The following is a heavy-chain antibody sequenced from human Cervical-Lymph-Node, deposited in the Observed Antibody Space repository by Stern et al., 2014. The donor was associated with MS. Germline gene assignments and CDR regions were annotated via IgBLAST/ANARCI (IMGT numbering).Heavy chain of an antibody. D-gene: IGHD5-24*01. CDR3: ARIQVEMAGRDY. J-gene: IGHJ4*02. V-gene: IGHV1-69*09. CDR2: IIPILGIA. CDR1: GGTFSSYA. Sequence: VQLVESGAEVKKPGSSVKVSCKASGGTFSSYAISWVRQAPGQGLEWMGRIIPILGIANYAQKFQGRVTITADKSTSTAYMELSSLRSEDTAVYYCARIQVEMAGRDYWGQGTLVTVSS.